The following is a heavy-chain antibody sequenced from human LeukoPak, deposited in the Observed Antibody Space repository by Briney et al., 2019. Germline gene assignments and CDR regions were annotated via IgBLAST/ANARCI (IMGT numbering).Heavy chain of an antibody. CDR2: IYTSGST. D-gene: IGHD3-22*01. CDR1: GGSISSSSYY. J-gene: IGHJ4*02. Sequence: SETLSLTCTVSGGSISSSSYYWGWIRQPPGKGLEWIGSIYTSGSTNYNPSLKSRVTMSVDTSKNQFTLKLSSVTAADTAVYYCARVALDYYDTSGYLSIWGQGTLVTVSS. CDR3: ARVALDYYDTSGYLSI. V-gene: IGHV4-39*06.